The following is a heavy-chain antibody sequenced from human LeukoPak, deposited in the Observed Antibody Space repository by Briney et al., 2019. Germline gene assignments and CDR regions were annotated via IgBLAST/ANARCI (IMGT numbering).Heavy chain of an antibody. CDR3: AKDLGYYDILTGYPRI. D-gene: IGHD3-9*01. V-gene: IGHV3-23*01. Sequence: GGSLRLSCAASGFTFSSYAMSWVRQAPGKGLEWVSAISGSGGSTYYADSVKGRFTISRDNSKNTLYLQMNSLRAEDTAVYYCAKDLGYYDILTGYPRIWGQGTMVTVSS. CDR1: GFTFSSYA. CDR2: ISGSGGST. J-gene: IGHJ3*02.